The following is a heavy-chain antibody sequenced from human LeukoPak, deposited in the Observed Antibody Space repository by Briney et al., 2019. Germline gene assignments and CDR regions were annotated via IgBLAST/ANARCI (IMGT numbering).Heavy chain of an antibody. Sequence: SETLSLTCTVSGGSISSYYWSWIRQPPGEGLEGIGYIYYSGTTSYNPSLNSRVTISVDTSRTQFSLKLSSVTAADTAVYYCARGQQLERYYFDFWGQGTLVTVSS. J-gene: IGHJ4*02. CDR2: IYYSGTT. CDR1: GGSISSYY. CDR3: ARGQQLERYYFDF. V-gene: IGHV4-59*01. D-gene: IGHD6-13*01.